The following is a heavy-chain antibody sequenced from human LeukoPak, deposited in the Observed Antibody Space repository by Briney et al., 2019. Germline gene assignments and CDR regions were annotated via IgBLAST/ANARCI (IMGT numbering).Heavy chain of an antibody. CDR2: ISYDGTNK. D-gene: IGHD1-1*01. J-gene: IGHJ4*02. CDR1: GFTFSSTS. CDR3: AKDYGRAWNDYGGEFDY. V-gene: IGHV3-30*18. Sequence: PGGSLRLSCAASGFTFSSTSMHWVRQAPGKGLEWVAVISYDGTNKYYADSVKGRFTISRDNSKNTLYLQMNSLRADDATVYYCAKDYGRAWNDYGGEFDYWGQGTLVTVSS.